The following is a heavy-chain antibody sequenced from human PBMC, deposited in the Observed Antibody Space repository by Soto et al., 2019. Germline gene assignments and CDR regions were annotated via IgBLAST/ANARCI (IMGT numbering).Heavy chain of an antibody. D-gene: IGHD3-9*01. J-gene: IGHJ6*02. Sequence: GASVKLSCTASGGTYSSYAISWVRQAPEQGLEWMGGIIPIFGIANYAQKFQGRVTITADKSTSTAYMELSSLRSEDTAVYYCARYPRLRYFDWQTDGMDVWGQGTTVTVSS. CDR1: GGTYSSYA. CDR2: IIPIFGIA. V-gene: IGHV1-69*10. CDR3: ARYPRLRYFDWQTDGMDV.